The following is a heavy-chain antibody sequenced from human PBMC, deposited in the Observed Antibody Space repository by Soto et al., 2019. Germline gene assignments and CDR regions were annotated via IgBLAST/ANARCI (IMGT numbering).Heavy chain of an antibody. J-gene: IGHJ4*02. CDR2: IYYTGNT. CDR1: GGSISTGGYF. D-gene: IGHD3-9*01. V-gene: IGHV4-31*03. CDR3: ARWRGDIFTARIDY. Sequence: QVQLRESGPGLVKSSQTLSLTCTVSGGSISTGGYFWSWIRQHPGKGLEWIGYIYYTGNTYYNPSLRSRVTISIDTSKNEFSLKLTSVTAADTAVYYCARWRGDIFTARIDYWGQGTLVTVSS.